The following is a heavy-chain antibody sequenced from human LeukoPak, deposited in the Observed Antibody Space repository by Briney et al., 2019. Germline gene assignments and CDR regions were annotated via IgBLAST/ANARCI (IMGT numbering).Heavy chain of an antibody. CDR1: GYTFTGYY. Sequence: ASVKASDKTSGYTFTGYYMHWVRQAPGQGLEWMGWINPNTGGTNYAQKFQGRVTMTSDTSISTAYMELSSLKSDDTAMYYCARAPMIVVVFHARLGFWGQGTLVTVSS. V-gene: IGHV1-2*02. CDR2: INPNTGGT. D-gene: IGHD3-22*01. J-gene: IGHJ4*02. CDR3: ARAPMIVVVFHARLGF.